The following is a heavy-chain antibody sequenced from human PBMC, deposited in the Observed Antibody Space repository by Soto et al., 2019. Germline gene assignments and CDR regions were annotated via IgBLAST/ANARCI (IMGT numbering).Heavy chain of an antibody. CDR1: GGSFSGYY. D-gene: IGHD2-2*02. Sequence: PSETLSLTCAVYGGSFSGYYWSWIRQPPGKGLEWIGEINHSGSTNYNPSLKSRVTISVDTSKNQFSLKLSSVPAADTAVYYCASFGIVVVPAAISDYYYGMDVWGQGTTVTVSS. J-gene: IGHJ6*02. CDR2: INHSGST. V-gene: IGHV4-34*01. CDR3: ASFGIVVVPAAISDYYYGMDV.